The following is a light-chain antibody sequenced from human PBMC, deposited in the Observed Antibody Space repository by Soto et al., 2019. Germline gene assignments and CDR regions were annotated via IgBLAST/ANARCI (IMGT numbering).Light chain of an antibody. V-gene: IGLV2-14*01. J-gene: IGLJ1*01. CDR2: EVT. CDR1: SSDIGGYNY. Sequence: QSALTQPGSVSGSPGQSITISCTGTSSDIGGYNYVSWYQQHPGKAPKLMIYEVTNRPSGVSTRFSGSKSGNTASLTISGLQAEDDADYYCCSFTSGNTAYVSGTGTKLTVL. CDR3: CSFTSGNTAYV.